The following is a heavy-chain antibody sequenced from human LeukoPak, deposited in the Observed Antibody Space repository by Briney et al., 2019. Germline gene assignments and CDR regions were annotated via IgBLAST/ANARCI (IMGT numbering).Heavy chain of an antibody. Sequence: KPSETLSLTCTVSGGSIGSYYWSWIRQPPGKGLEWIGYIYYSGSTNYNPSLKSRVTISVDTSKNQFSLKLSSVTAADTAVYYCARSHYYDSSGYHLYYWGQGTLVTVSS. D-gene: IGHD3-22*01. CDR3: ARSHYYDSSGYHLYY. CDR1: GGSIGSYY. J-gene: IGHJ4*02. CDR2: IYYSGST. V-gene: IGHV4-59*01.